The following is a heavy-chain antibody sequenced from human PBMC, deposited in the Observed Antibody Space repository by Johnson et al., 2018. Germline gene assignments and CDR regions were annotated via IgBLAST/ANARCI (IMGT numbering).Heavy chain of an antibody. CDR1: GFTFGSYS. CDR2: ISSSSRYI. V-gene: IGHV3-21*01. J-gene: IGHJ1*01. D-gene: IGHD3-22*01. Sequence: VQLLESGGGLVKPGGSLRLSCAASGFTFGSYSMNWVRQAPGKGLEWVSSISSSSRYIYYAASVKGRFTISRDNAKNSLYLQMNSLRAEDTAVYYCARDNLYDYDSSAYYFGGYFQHWGQGTLVTVSS. CDR3: ARDNLYDYDSSAYYFGGYFQH.